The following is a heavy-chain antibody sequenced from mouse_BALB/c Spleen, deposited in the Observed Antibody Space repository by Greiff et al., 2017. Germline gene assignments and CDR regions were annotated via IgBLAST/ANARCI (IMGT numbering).Heavy chain of an antibody. V-gene: IGHV1-80*01. CDR1: GYAFSSYW. D-gene: IGHD1-2*01. CDR3: AREGTTAILYAMDY. J-gene: IGHJ4*01. CDR2: IYPGDGDT. Sequence: QVQLQQSGAELVRPGSSVKISCKASGYAFSSYWMNWVKQRPGQGLEWIGQIYPGDGDTNYNGKFKGKATLTADKSSSTAYMQLSSLTSEDSAVYFCAREGTTAILYAMDYWGQGTSVTVSS.